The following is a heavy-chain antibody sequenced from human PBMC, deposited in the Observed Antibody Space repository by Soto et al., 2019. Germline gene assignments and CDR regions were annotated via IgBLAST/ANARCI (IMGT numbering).Heavy chain of an antibody. CDR3: AKDRGVVVAAASNDYGMDV. CDR2: ISYHGTNK. D-gene: IGHD2-15*01. Sequence: GGSLRLSCAASGFTFRNYGIHWVRQAPGKGLEWVAVISYHGTNKYYADSGKGRFTISRDNSKNTLYLQMNSLRAEDTAVYYCAKDRGVVVAAASNDYGMDVWGQGTTVTVSS. J-gene: IGHJ6*02. CDR1: GFTFRNYG. V-gene: IGHV3-30*18.